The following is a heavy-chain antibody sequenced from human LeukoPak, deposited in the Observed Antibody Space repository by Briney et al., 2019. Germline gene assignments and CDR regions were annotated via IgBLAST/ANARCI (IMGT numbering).Heavy chain of an antibody. J-gene: IGHJ4*02. CDR3: TTDEAQLRYFGWVHLDY. V-gene: IGHV3-15*01. Sequence: GGSLRLSCAASGFTFSNAWMSWVGHAPGKGLEWVARIKSKTDGGTTDYAAPVKGRFTISRDDSKNTLYLQMNSLKTEDTAVYYCTTDEAQLRYFGWVHLDYWGQGTLVTVSS. CDR2: IKSKTDGGTT. D-gene: IGHD3-9*01. CDR1: GFTFSNAW.